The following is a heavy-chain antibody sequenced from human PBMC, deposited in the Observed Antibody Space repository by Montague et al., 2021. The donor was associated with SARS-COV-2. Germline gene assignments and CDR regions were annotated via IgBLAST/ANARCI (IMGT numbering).Heavy chain of an antibody. CDR3: ARVAYYGFWSGQYDARYYYYGMDV. D-gene: IGHD3-3*01. V-gene: IGHV6-1*01. J-gene: IGHJ6*02. Sequence: CAISGDNVSTNSGTWNWVRLSPSRGLEWLGRTYYRSEWYMDYALSLNSRMTINPDTSKNEFSLHLNSVTPDDTAVYYCARVAYYGFWSGQYDARYYYYGMDVWGQGTTVTVSS. CDR1: GDNVSTNSGT. CDR2: TYYRSEWYM.